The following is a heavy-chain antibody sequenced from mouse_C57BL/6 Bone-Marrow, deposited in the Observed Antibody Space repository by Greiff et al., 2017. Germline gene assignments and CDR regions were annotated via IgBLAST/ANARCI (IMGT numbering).Heavy chain of an antibody. CDR2: IYPRSGNT. D-gene: IGHD2-3*01. J-gene: IGHJ4*01. CDR3: ARYDGYYVPYYYAMDY. V-gene: IGHV1-81*01. Sequence: VKLVESGAELARPGASVKLSCKASGYTFTSYGISWVKQRTGQGLEWIGEIYPRSGNTYYNEKFKGKATLTADKSSSTAYMELRSLTSEDSAVXFCARYDGYYVPYYYAMDYWGQGTSVTVSS. CDR1: GYTFTSYG.